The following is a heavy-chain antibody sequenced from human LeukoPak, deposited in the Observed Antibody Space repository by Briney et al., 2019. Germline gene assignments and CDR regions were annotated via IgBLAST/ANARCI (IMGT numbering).Heavy chain of an antibody. D-gene: IGHD3-22*01. CDR3: ARRAYYYDSSGYGTLIDY. Sequence: PSETLSLTCAVYGRSFSGYYWSWIRQPPGKGLEWIGEINHSGSTNYNPSLKSRVTISVDTSKNQFSLKLSSVTAADTAVYYCARRAYYYDSSGYGTLIDYWGQGTLVTVSS. CDR2: INHSGST. CDR1: GRSFSGYY. J-gene: IGHJ4*02. V-gene: IGHV4-34*01.